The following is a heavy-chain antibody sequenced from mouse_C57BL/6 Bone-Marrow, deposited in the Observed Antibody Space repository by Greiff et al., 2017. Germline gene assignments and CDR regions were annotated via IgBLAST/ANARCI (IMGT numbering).Heavy chain of an antibody. D-gene: IGHD1-1*01. V-gene: IGHV1-15*01. CDR2: IDPETGGP. J-gene: IGHJ2*01. Sequence: QVQLQQSGAELVRPGASVTLSCKASGYTFTDYEMHWVKQTPVHGLEWIGAIDPETGGPAYNQKFKGKAILTADKSSSTAYLELRSLTSEDSAVYYGTRRGDYYGSSCPYYCDYWGQGTTLTVSS. CDR1: GYTFTDYE. CDR3: TRRGDYYGSSCPYYCDY.